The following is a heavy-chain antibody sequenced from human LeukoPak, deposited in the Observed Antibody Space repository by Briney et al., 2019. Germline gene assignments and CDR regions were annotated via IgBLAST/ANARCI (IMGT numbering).Heavy chain of an antibody. Sequence: PGGSVRLFCAASGFTFDEYAMHWARHAPGKGLEWVSCNSWNSGSIGYADSVKSRFTISRDNAKNSLYLQMNSLRAEDTVLYYCAKDMGYDFWSGYFPVDSPGGAFDYWGQGTLVTVSS. CDR1: GFTFDEYA. J-gene: IGHJ4*02. CDR2: NSWNSGSI. CDR3: AKDMGYDFWSGYFPVDSPGGAFDY. V-gene: IGHV3-9*01. D-gene: IGHD3-3*01.